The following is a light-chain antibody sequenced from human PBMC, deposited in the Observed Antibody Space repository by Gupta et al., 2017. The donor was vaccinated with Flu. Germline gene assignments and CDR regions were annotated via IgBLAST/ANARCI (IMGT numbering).Light chain of an antibody. CDR2: GAS. Sequence: DIVLTQSPGTLSLSPGDRATLSCRASQSVANNFLAWYQQNPGQPPRLLIYGASSRATGIPDRFSGGGSGTDFTLTISRLEPEDFAVYYCQQYGSSPLTFGQGTKVEIK. CDR3: QQYGSSPLT. J-gene: IGKJ1*01. CDR1: QSVANNF. V-gene: IGKV3-20*01.